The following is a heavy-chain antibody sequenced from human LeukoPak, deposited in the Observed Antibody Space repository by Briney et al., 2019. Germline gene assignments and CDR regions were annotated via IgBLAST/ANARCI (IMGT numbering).Heavy chain of an antibody. D-gene: IGHD2-21*02. CDR3: ARAVTVVTRGGLVFDY. J-gene: IGHJ4*02. CDR1: GFTFSSYS. CDR2: ISSSSNTI. V-gene: IGHV3-48*02. Sequence: QPGGSLRLSCAASGFTFSSYSMNWVRQAPGKGLEWVSYISSSSNTIYYADSVKGRFTISRDNAKNSLFLQMNSLRDEDTSVYYCARAVTVVTRGGLVFDYWGQGTQVTVSS.